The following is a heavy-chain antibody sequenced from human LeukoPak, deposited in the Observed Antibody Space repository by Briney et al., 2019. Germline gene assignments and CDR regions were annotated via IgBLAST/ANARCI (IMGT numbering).Heavy chain of an antibody. Sequence: GASVKVSYKASGYSFTGYYIYWVRQAPGQGLEWMGWINPSSGGTNYAQKFQGRVIVTRDTSIGTAYMELTGLRSDDTAVYYCARNLLPRRIAATNTRANWFDPWGQGTLVTVSS. D-gene: IGHD6-13*01. CDR3: ARNLLPRRIAATNTRANWFDP. J-gene: IGHJ5*02. CDR1: GYSFTGYY. V-gene: IGHV1-2*02. CDR2: INPSSGGT.